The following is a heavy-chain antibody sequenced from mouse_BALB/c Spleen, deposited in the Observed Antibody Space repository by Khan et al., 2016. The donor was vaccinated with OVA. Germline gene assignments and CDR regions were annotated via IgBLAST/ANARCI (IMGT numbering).Heavy chain of an antibody. V-gene: IGHV3-1*02. Sequence: VQLVESGPGLVRPSQSLSLTCTVTGYSITSGYVWYLIRQFPGNPLEWVGYITYSGSTNYNPSLKSRITITRDTSKNQFFLQLTAVTAEDTATYYCARTARINYWGQGTTLTVSS. D-gene: IGHD1-2*01. CDR2: ITYSGST. J-gene: IGHJ2*01. CDR3: ARTARINY. CDR1: GYSITSGYV.